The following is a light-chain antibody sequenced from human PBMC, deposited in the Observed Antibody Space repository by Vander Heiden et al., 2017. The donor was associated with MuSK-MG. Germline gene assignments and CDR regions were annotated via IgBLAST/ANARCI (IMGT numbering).Light chain of an antibody. CDR3: QQESSWHPKLT. Sequence: EIVMTQSPATLSVSPGESATLSCRARQSVSINLAWYQQKPGRAPRLLIYAASTRAKGGKARFSGIGDGTEVNLTIISRQSEDFEVYYCQQESSWHPKLTFGQGTKLEIK. CDR1: QSVSIN. CDR2: AAS. J-gene: IGKJ2*01. V-gene: IGKV3-15*01.